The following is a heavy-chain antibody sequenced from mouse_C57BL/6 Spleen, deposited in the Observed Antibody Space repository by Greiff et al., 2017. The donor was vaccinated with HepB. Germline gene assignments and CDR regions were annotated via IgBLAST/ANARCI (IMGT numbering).Heavy chain of an antibody. Sequence: EVKLMESGEGLVKPGGSLKLSCAASGFTFSSYAMSWVRQTPEKRLEWVAYISSGGDYIYYADTVKGRFTISRDNARNTLYLQMSSLKSEDTAMYYCTRGDYYGSSYGDFDYWGQGTTLTVSS. CDR3: TRGDYYGSSYGDFDY. CDR1: GFTFSSYA. V-gene: IGHV5-9-1*02. CDR2: ISSGGDYI. D-gene: IGHD1-1*01. J-gene: IGHJ2*01.